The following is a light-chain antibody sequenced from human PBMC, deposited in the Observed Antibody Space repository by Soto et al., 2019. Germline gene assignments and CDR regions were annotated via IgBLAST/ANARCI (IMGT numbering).Light chain of an antibody. CDR3: QQRNNWPPIT. Sequence: EFVLTQSPATLSLSPGERATLSCRASQSVSSYLAWYQQKPGQAPRLLIYDASTRATGIPARFSGSGSGTDFTLTISSLETQDFAFYYCQQRNNWPPITFGQGTRLEIK. J-gene: IGKJ5*01. CDR2: DAS. V-gene: IGKV3-11*01. CDR1: QSVSSY.